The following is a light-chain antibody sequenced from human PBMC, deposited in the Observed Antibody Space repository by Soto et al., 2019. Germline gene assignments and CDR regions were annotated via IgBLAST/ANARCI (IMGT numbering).Light chain of an antibody. V-gene: IGLV1-40*01. CDR3: QSYDSSLSGSIV. Sequence: QSVLTQPPPVSGDPMQRAPMSRTGSSSNTGEGYDGHWYQQLPGTAPKLLSYANSYRPSGLPARFSGSRSGTSASLAITGLQAEDEADYYCQSYDSSLSGSIVFGTGTKVTVL. CDR2: ANS. J-gene: IGLJ1*01. CDR1: SSNTGEGYD.